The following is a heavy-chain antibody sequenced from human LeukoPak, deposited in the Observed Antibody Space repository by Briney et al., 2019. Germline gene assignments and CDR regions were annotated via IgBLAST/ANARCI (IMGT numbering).Heavy chain of an antibody. CDR3: ARGGSGSYYPAWFDP. J-gene: IGHJ5*02. CDR1: GGSISSSSYY. CDR2: IYYSGST. Sequence: SETLSLTCTVSGGSISSSSYYWGWLRQPPGKGLEWIGSIYYSGSTYYNPSLKSRVTISVDTSKNQFSLKLSSVTAADTAVYYCARGGSGSYYPAWFDPWGQGTLVTVSS. V-gene: IGHV4-39*01. D-gene: IGHD3-10*01.